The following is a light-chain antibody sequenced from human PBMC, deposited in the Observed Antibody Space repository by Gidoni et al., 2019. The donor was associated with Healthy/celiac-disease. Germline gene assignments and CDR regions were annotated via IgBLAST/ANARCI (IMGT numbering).Light chain of an antibody. J-gene: IGKJ1*01. Sequence: DIQMTQSPSSLSASVGDRVTITCRACQGISNYLAWYQPKPGKVPKLLIYAASTLQSGVPSRFSGSGSGTDFTLTISSLQPEDVATYYCQKYNSARTFGQGTKVEIK. V-gene: IGKV1-27*01. CDR1: QGISNY. CDR2: AAS. CDR3: QKYNSART.